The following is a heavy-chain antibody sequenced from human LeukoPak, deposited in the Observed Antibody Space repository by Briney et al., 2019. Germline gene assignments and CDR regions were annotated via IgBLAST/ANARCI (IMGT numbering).Heavy chain of an antibody. J-gene: IGHJ4*02. Sequence: GGSLRLSCAASGFTFSTYWMDWVRQAPGKGLEWVANIKRDGSEKYYVDSVKGRFTISRDNAKNSLYLQMYNLRAEDTAVYYCPRSIDYWGQGTLVTVSS. CDR1: GFTFSTYW. D-gene: IGHD2-21*01. CDR3: PRSIDY. CDR2: IKRDGSEK. V-gene: IGHV3-7*01.